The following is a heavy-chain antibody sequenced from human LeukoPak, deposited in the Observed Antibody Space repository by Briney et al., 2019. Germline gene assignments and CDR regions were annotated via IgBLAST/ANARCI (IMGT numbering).Heavy chain of an antibody. V-gene: IGHV1-18*01. J-gene: IGHJ5*02. Sequence: ASVKVSCKASGYTFTSYGISWVRQAPGQGLEWMGWISAHNGNTNYAQKLQGRVTMTTDTSTSTAYMELRSLRSDDTAVYYCARGPPHYYDYHYFDPWGQGTLVTVSS. CDR2: ISAHNGNT. CDR1: GYTFTSYG. CDR3: ARGPPHYYDYHYFDP. D-gene: IGHD3-22*01.